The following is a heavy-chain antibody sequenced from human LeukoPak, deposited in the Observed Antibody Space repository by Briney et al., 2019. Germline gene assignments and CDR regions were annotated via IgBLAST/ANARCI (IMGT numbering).Heavy chain of an antibody. V-gene: IGHV3-21*01. CDR2: ISTSSSYI. J-gene: IGHJ4*02. CDR1: GFTFSSYS. Sequence: GGSLRLSCASSGFTFSSYSMNWVRQAPGKGLEWVASISTSSSYIYYADSLKGRFTISRDNAKNSMYLQMNSLRTEDTAVYYCARVKDHRGIAVAGSDYWGQGTLVTVSS. D-gene: IGHD6-13*01. CDR3: ARVKDHRGIAVAGSDY.